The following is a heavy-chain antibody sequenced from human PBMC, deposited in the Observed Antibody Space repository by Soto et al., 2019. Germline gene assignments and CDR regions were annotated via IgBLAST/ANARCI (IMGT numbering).Heavy chain of an antibody. J-gene: IGHJ4*02. CDR2: ISGSGGST. V-gene: IGHV3-23*01. CDR1: GFTFSSYA. Sequence: EVQLLESGGGLIQPGGSLRLSCAASGFTFSSYAMSWVRQAPGKGLEWVSAISGSGGSTYYADSVKGRFTISRDNSKNTLYLQMNSLRAEDTAVYYCAKDRRGSSLSDYWGQGTLVTVSS. D-gene: IGHD1-26*01. CDR3: AKDRRGSSLSDY.